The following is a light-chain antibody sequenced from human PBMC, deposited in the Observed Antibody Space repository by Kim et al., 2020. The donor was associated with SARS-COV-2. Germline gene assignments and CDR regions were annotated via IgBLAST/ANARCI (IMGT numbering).Light chain of an antibody. CDR1: QSVSTSY. J-gene: IGKJ1*01. CDR2: GAS. CDR3: QQYGGSPQT. Sequence: EIVLTQSPGTLSLSPGERATLSCRASQSVSTSYLAWYQQKPGQAPRLLIYGASSRATGIPDRFSGSESGTDFTLTISRLEPEDFAVYYCQQYGGSPQTFGQGTKVDIK. V-gene: IGKV3-20*01.